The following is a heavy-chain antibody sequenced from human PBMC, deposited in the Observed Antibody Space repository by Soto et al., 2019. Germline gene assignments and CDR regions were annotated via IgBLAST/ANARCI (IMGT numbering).Heavy chain of an antibody. CDR1: GGSFSGYY. V-gene: IGHV4-34*01. Sequence: SETLSLTCAVYGGSFSGYYWSWIRQPPGKGLEWIGEINHSGSTNYNPSLKSRVTISVDKSKNQFSLKLSSVTAADTAVYYCARLVGFSAQTRRAFDYWGQGTLVTVSS. J-gene: IGHJ4*02. D-gene: IGHD1-1*01. CDR2: INHSGST. CDR3: ARLVGFSAQTRRAFDY.